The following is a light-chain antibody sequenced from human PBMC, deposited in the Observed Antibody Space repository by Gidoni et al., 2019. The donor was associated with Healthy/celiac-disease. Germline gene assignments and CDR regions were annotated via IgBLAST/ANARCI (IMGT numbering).Light chain of an antibody. V-gene: IGKV3-15*01. CDR2: GAS. Sequence: EIVLTQSPATLSVSPGERATLSCRASQRVSSNLAGYQQKPGQAPRLLIYGASTRATGIPARFSGSGSGTEFTLTISSLQSEDLAVYYCQQYNNWPPYTFGQGTKLEIK. CDR1: QRVSSN. J-gene: IGKJ2*01. CDR3: QQYNNWPPYT.